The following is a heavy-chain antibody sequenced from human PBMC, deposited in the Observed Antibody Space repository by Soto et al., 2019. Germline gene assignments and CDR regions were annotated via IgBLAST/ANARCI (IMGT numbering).Heavy chain of an antibody. CDR2: FDPEDGET. V-gene: IGHV1-24*01. CDR3: ATEGGVGRDIVVVPAGIFDI. J-gene: IGHJ3*02. CDR1: RYSITEIS. D-gene: IGHD2-2*01. Sequence: ASAKLCSEVSRYSITEISMHSARQAPKKRREWMGGFDPEDGETIYAQKFQGRVTMTEDTSTDTAYMELSSLRSEDTAVYYCATEGGVGRDIVVVPAGIFDIWGQGTMGTVSS.